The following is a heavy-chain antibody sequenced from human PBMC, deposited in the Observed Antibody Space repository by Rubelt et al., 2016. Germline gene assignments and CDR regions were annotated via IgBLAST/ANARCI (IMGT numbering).Heavy chain of an antibody. D-gene: IGHD3-22*01. CDR1: GGSISSGGYY. CDR2: IYSSGRT. CDR3: ARGKEGLGVTMMDY. J-gene: IGHJ4*02. V-gene: IGHV4-31*03. Sequence: QVQLQESGPGLVKPSQTLSLTCTVSGGSISSGGYYWSWIRQHPGKGLEWIGYIYSSGRTYYNPSLKSRVTISVDTSKNQFSLKLSSVTAADTAVYYCARGKEGLGVTMMDYWGQGTLVTVSS.